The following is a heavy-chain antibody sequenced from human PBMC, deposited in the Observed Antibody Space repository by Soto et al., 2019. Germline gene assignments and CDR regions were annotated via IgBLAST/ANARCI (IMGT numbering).Heavy chain of an antibody. V-gene: IGHV4-61*01. D-gene: IGHD2-15*01. J-gene: IGHJ4*02. CDR2: IYYSGST. Sequence: QVQLQESGPGLVKPSETLSLTCTVSGGSVSSGSYYWSWIRQPPGKGLEWIGYIYYSGSTNYNPSLKSRVTISVDTSKNQCSLKLSSVTAADTAVYYCAREGGGYCSGGSCYSFDYWGQGTLVTVSS. CDR3: AREGGGYCSGGSCYSFDY. CDR1: GGSVSSGSYY.